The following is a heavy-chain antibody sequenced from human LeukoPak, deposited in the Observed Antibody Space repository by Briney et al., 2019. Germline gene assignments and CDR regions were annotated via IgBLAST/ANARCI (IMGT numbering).Heavy chain of an antibody. V-gene: IGHV1-2*02. CDR3: AREIYVSGRDPFDY. J-gene: IGHJ4*02. D-gene: IGHD3-10*01. CDR2: INPISGDT. CDR1: GYSFTGYY. Sequence: GASVKVSCTPSGYSFTGYYMHWVRQAPGQGHEWMGWINPISGDTNYAQKFQSRVTMTRDTSISTAYLELSRLRSDDTAVYYCAREIYVSGRDPFDYWGQGTLVTVSS.